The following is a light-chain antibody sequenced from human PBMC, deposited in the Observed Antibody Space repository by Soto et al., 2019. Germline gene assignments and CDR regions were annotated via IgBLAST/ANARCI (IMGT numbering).Light chain of an antibody. Sequence: EIVLTQSPATLSVSPGERATLSCRASQSVASYLAWYHQKPGQAPRLLIYGASTRATGVPARFSGSGSGTEFTLTISSLQSEDFAVYYCQQYDSSPRTFGQGTKVE. CDR1: QSVASY. CDR2: GAS. CDR3: QQYDSSPRT. J-gene: IGKJ1*01. V-gene: IGKV3-15*01.